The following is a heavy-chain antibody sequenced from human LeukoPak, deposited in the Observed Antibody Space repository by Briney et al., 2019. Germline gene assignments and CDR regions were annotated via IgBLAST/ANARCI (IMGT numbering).Heavy chain of an antibody. J-gene: IGHJ6*02. V-gene: IGHV3-30*04. D-gene: IGHD5-12*01. CDR1: GLTFSDYV. Sequence: GRSLRLSCAASGLTFSDYVLYWVRQAPGKGLEWVAVISYDGRTKYYADSVKGRFTISRDNSNKSLSLEMNSLRPDDTAVFYCAKDESSGYDWPNYFYGLDVWGQGTTVVVSS. CDR2: ISYDGRTK. CDR3: AKDESSGYDWPNYFYGLDV.